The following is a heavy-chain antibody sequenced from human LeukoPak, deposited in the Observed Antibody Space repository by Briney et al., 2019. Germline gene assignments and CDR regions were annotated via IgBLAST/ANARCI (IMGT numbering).Heavy chain of an antibody. V-gene: IGHV1-2*02. J-gene: IGHJ6*03. CDR2: INPNSGGT. CDR3: ARKRCSSGSCYEPYYYYYMDV. Sequence: ASVKVSCKASGYTFTGYYMHWVRQAPGQGLEWMGWINPNSGGTNYAQKFQGRVTMTRDTSISTAYMELSRLRSDDTAVYYCARKRCSSGSCYEPYYYYYMDVWGKGTTVTVSS. CDR1: GYTFTGYY. D-gene: IGHD2-15*01.